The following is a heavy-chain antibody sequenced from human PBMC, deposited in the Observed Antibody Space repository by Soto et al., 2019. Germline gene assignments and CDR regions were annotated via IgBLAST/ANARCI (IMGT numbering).Heavy chain of an antibody. CDR1: GGSISSYY. J-gene: IGHJ4*02. CDR3: ARHEVVTAILAY. CDR2: IYYSGST. D-gene: IGHD2-21*02. Sequence: SETLSLTCTVSGGSISSYYWSWIRQPPGKGLEWIGYIYYSGSTNYNPSLKSRVTISVDTSKNQFSLKLSSVTAADTAVYYCARHEVVTAILAYWGQGTLVTVSS. V-gene: IGHV4-59*08.